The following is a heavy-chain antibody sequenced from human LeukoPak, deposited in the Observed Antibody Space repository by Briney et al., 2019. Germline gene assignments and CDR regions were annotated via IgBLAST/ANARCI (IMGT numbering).Heavy chain of an antibody. V-gene: IGHV3-7*01. CDR2: IKQDGSEK. Sequence: GGSLRLSCAASGFTFSSYWMSWVRQAPGKGLEWVANIKQDGSEKYYVDPVKGRFTISRDNAKNSLYLQMNSLRAEDTAVYYCARALHYYDSSGYIFWGQGTLVTVSS. CDR3: ARALHYYDSSGYIF. J-gene: IGHJ4*02. D-gene: IGHD3-22*01. CDR1: GFTFSSYW.